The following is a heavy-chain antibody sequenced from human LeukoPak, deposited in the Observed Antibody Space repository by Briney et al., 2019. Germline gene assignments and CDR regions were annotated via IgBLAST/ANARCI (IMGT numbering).Heavy chain of an antibody. CDR1: GYTFTGYY. Sequence: ASVKVSCKASGYTFTGYYMHWVRQAPGQGLEWMGWINPNSGGTNYAQKFQGRVTMTRDTSISTAYMELSRLRSDDTAVYYCAEGIAVAGTEYSGYWGQEPWSPSPQ. J-gene: IGHJ4*01. CDR3: AEGIAVAGTEYSGY. CDR2: INPNSGGT. V-gene: IGHV1-2*02. D-gene: IGHD6-19*01.